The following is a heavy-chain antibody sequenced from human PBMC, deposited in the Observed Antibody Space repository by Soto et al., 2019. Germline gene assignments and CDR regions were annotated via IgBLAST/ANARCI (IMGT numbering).Heavy chain of an antibody. D-gene: IGHD3-10*02. CDR1: GFTFSSYG. CDR3: AKGLILVVSRFGELYNWFDP. Sequence: GGSLRLSCAASGFTFSSYGMHWVRQAPGKGLEWVAVISYDGSNKYYADSVKGRFTISRDNSKNTLYLQMNSLRAEDTAVYYCAKGLILVVSRFGELYNWFDPWGQGTLVTVSS. CDR2: ISYDGSNK. J-gene: IGHJ5*02. V-gene: IGHV3-30*18.